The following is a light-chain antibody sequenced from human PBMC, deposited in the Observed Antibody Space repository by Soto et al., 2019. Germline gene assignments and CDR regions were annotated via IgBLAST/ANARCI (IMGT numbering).Light chain of an antibody. CDR1: QSIGSD. CDR3: QQYHNWPPA. J-gene: IGKJ2*01. Sequence: ETVMTQSPATLSVSPGXRATLSCWTSQSIGSDLAWYQQRPGQAPRLLIYGASTRAIGMPARFSASGSRTEFTLTISNLQSEDFALYYCQQYHNWPPAFGQGTKVDIK. V-gene: IGKV3-15*01. CDR2: GAS.